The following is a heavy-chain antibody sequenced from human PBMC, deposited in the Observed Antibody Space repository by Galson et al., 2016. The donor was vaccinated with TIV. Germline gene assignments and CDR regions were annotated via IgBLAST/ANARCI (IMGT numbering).Heavy chain of an antibody. CDR2: IYPGDSDT. CDR1: GYSFTGSW. D-gene: IGHD1-1*01. J-gene: IGHJ6*02. CDR3: ARRGREETNEGGLDV. Sequence: QSGAEVTKPGESLKISCKGSGYSFTGSWIDRVRQVPGKGLEWMGVIYPGDSDTKYSPAFHGHVTISVDTSISTAFLEWSSLKASDTAIYYCARRGREETNEGGLDVWGQGTTVTVSS. V-gene: IGHV5-51*01.